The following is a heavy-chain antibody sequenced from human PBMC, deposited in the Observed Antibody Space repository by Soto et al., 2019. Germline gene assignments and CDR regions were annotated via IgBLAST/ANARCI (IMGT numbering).Heavy chain of an antibody. CDR3: ARGRSYCGGDCYSPLPFDY. J-gene: IGHJ4*02. V-gene: IGHV5-51*01. D-gene: IGHD2-21*02. Sequence: GESLKISCKGSGYSFTSYWIGWVRQMPGKGLEWMGIIYPGDSDTRYSPSFQGQVTISADKSISTAYLQWSSLKASDTAMYYCARGRSYCGGDCYSPLPFDYWGQGTLVTVSS. CDR2: IYPGDSDT. CDR1: GYSFTSYW.